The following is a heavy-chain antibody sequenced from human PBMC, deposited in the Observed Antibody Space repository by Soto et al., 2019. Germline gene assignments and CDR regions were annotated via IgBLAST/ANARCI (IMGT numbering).Heavy chain of an antibody. D-gene: IGHD3-10*01. CDR1: GFTFSDYY. Sequence: PVGSLRLSCAASGFTFSDYYMTWIRQAPGKGLEWVSYISSSGSTLYYADSVKGRFTISRDNAKNSLYLQMNSLRAEDTAVYYCARDFRTYYGSGSYPDYWGQGTLVTVSS. CDR3: ARDFRTYYGSGSYPDY. CDR2: ISSSGSTL. J-gene: IGHJ4*02. V-gene: IGHV3-11*01.